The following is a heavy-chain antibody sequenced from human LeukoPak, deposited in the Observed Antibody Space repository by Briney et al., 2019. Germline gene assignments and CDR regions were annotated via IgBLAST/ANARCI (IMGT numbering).Heavy chain of an antibody. V-gene: IGHV1-2*02. CDR1: GYTFTSNY. CDR3: ARDPVDGYSHYDF. J-gene: IGHJ4*02. D-gene: IGHD5-24*01. CDR2: IRPNSDGI. Sequence: ASVKVSCKASGYTFTSNYMHWVRQAPGQGLEWLGWIRPNSDGIRYAQEFQGRVTMTRDTSISTAYMELTSLTSDDTAIYYCARDPVDGYSHYDFWGQGTLVTVSS.